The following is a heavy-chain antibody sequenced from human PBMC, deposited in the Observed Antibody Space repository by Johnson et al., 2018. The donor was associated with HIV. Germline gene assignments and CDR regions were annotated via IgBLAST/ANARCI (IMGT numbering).Heavy chain of an antibody. J-gene: IGHJ3*02. CDR2: ISYAGSNK. D-gene: IGHD2-2*01. Sequence: QVQLVESGGGLVKPGGSLRLSCAASGFTFSNAWMSWVRQAPGKGLEWVAVISYAGSNKYYADSVKGRFTISRDNSKNTLYLQMNSLRAEDTAVYYCAKTAAADAFDIWGQGTKVTVSS. CDR1: GFTFSNAW. CDR3: AKTAAADAFDI. V-gene: IGHV3-30*18.